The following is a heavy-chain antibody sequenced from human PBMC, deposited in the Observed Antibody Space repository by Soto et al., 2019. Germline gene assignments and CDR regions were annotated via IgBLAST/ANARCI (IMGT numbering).Heavy chain of an antibody. CDR3: ARRSTSYFYMDV. CDR2: ISVSVGST. J-gene: IGHJ6*03. Sequence: EVQLLESGGGLVQPGGSLRLSCAASGFTFSSYAINWVRQAPGKGLQWVSLISVSVGSTYYAESVKGRFTVSRDNSRDTLFLQMNSLRAEDTAVYYCARRSTSYFYMDVWGKGTTVTVSS. V-gene: IGHV3-23*01. CDR1: GFTFSSYA.